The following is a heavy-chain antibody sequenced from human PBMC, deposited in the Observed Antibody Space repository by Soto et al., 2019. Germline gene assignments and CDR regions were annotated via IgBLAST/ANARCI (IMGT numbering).Heavy chain of an antibody. Sequence: EVQLVESGGGLVQPGGSLRLSCAASGFAFSDYFIDWVRQAPGKGLEWVGRVRNRVRGYTTEYAASVKGRFTISRDDSKISVYLQMNGLRTADTAVYYCVRDRSWSYESWGLGTLVTVS. CDR1: GFAFSDYF. CDR3: VRDRSWSYES. V-gene: IGHV3-72*01. J-gene: IGHJ5*02. D-gene: IGHD1-26*01. CDR2: VRNRVRGYTT.